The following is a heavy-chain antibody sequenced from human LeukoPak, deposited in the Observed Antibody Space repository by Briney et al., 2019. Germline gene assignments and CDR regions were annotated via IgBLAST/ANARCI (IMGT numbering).Heavy chain of an antibody. V-gene: IGHV3-21*04. Sequence: GGSLRLSCAASGFIFSRYAMSWVRQAPGKGLEWVSGISGSGTYTYDADSVKGRFTISRDNAKNSLYLQMNSLRAEDTAVYYCARFRGSGSYRYYCMDVWGKGTTVTISS. CDR3: ARFRGSGSYRYYCMDV. J-gene: IGHJ6*03. D-gene: IGHD1-26*01. CDR1: GFIFSRYA. CDR2: ISGSGTYT.